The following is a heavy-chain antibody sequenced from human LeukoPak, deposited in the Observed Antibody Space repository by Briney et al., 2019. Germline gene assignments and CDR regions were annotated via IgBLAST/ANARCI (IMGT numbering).Heavy chain of an antibody. V-gene: IGHV1-46*01. CDR3: ARCCGGSGSYYRFDY. CDR2: INPSGGST. J-gene: IGHJ4*02. CDR1: GHTFTSYY. D-gene: IGHD3-10*01. Sequence: ASVKLSCKASGHTFTSYYMHWVRQAPGQGLEWMGIINPSGGSTSYAQKFQGRVTMTRDTSTSTVYMELSRLRSEDTAVYYCARCCGGSGSYYRFDYWGQGTLVTVSS.